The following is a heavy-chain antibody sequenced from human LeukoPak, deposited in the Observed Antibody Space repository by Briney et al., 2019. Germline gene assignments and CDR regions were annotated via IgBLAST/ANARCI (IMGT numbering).Heavy chain of an antibody. V-gene: IGHV4-39*01. CDR3: ARLLYGSGSYSNIFDS. D-gene: IGHD3-10*01. CDR2: VYYSGST. J-gene: IGHJ4*02. Sequence: SETLSLTCTVSGGSISSSSYYWGWIRQPPGKGLEWIGNVYYSGSTYYNPSLKSRVTISVDTSKNQFSLKLSSVTAADTAVYYCARLLYGSGSYSNIFDSWGQGTLVTVSS. CDR1: GGSISSSSYY.